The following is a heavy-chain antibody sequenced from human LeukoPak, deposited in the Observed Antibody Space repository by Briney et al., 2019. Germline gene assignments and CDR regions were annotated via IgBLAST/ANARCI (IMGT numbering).Heavy chain of an antibody. Sequence: GGSLRLSCAASGFTFSSYAMSWVRQAPGKGLEWVSVISGNGGSTYYADSVKGRFTISRDNSKNTLYLQMNSLRAEDTGVYYCAKIGSDLSITMIVVVHFDYWGQGTLVTVSS. J-gene: IGHJ4*02. D-gene: IGHD3-22*01. CDR2: ISGNGGST. CDR1: GFTFSSYA. CDR3: AKIGSDLSITMIVVVHFDY. V-gene: IGHV3-23*01.